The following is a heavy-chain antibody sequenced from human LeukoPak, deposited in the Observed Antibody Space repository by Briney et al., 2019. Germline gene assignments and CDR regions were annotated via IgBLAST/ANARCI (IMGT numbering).Heavy chain of an antibody. D-gene: IGHD4-11*01. CDR2: IGEDGSEK. CDR1: GFTFSSYW. J-gene: IGHJ6*03. CDR3: ARKTTEYYYYYYYMDV. V-gene: IGHV3-7*01. Sequence: GGSLRLSCAASGFTFSSYWMTWVRQAPGKGLEWVANIGEDGSEKYYVDSVKGRFTISRDNAKNSLYLQVNSLRAEDTAVYYCARKTTEYYYYYYYMDVWGKGTTVTVSS.